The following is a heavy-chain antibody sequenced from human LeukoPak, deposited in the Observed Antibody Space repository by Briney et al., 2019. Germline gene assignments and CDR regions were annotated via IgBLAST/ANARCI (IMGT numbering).Heavy chain of an antibody. CDR1: GFTFSSYG. V-gene: IGHV3-30*02. J-gene: IGHJ4*02. D-gene: IGHD2-2*01. Sequence: GGSLRLSCAASGFTFSSYGMHWVRQAPGKGLEWVAFIRYDGSNKYYADSVKGRFTISRDNSKNTLYLQMNSLRAEDTAVYYCAKDPIAIVVVPAANYWGQGTLVTVSS. CDR2: IRYDGSNK. CDR3: AKDPIAIVVVPAANY.